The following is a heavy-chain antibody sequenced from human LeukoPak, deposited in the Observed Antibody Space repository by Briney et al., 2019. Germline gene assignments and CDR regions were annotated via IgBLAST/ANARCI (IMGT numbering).Heavy chain of an antibody. V-gene: IGHV3-21*01. Sequence: GGPLRLSCAASGFTFNTFNMNWVRQAPGKGLEWVSCITSGGDYIYYADSVKGRFTTSRDNAKNSLSLQLNSLRVEDTAVYYCARGHYDVLAASYKWTPDYWGQGTLVTVSS. CDR1: GFTFNTFN. CDR3: ARGHYDVLAASYKWTPDY. D-gene: IGHD3-9*01. J-gene: IGHJ4*02. CDR2: ITSGGDYI.